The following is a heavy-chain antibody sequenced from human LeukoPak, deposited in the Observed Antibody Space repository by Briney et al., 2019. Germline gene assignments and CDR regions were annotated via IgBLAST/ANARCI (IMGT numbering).Heavy chain of an antibody. Sequence: GSLRLSCAASGFTFSDYYMSWIRQPPGKGLEWIGSIYDSGSTYYNPSLKGRVTISVDTSKNQFSLKLNSVTAADTAVYYCARHYGPWGQGTLVTVSS. CDR1: GFTFSDYY. J-gene: IGHJ5*02. CDR2: IYDSGST. D-gene: IGHD3-16*01. V-gene: IGHV4-38-2*01. CDR3: ARHYGP.